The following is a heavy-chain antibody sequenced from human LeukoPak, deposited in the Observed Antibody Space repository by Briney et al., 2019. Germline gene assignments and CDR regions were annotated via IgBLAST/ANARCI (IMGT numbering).Heavy chain of an antibody. CDR2: INWNGDSR. V-gene: IGHV3-20*01. J-gene: IGHJ4*02. CDR1: GFTFDDYG. CDR3: ARDKSRYCSGGSCSPFDY. D-gene: IGHD2-15*01. Sequence: GGSLRLSCAASGFTFDDYGMSWVRQVPGKGLEWVSFINWNGDSRGYVDSVKGRFTISRDNSKNTLYLQMNSLRAEDTAAYHCARDKSRYCSGGSCSPFDYWGQGTLVTVSS.